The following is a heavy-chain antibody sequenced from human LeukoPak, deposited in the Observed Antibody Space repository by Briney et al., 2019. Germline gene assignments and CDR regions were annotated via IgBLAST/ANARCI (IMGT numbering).Heavy chain of an antibody. D-gene: IGHD3-10*01. J-gene: IGHJ5*02. CDR2: ISAYNGNT. CDR3: ARVPTILWFGERGVFDP. Sequence: ASVKVSCKASGYTFTSYGISWVRQAPGQGLEWMGWISAYNGNTNYAQKLQGRVTMTTDTSTSTAYMELRSLRSDDTAVYYCARVPTILWFGERGVFDPWGQGTLVTVSS. CDR1: GYTFTSYG. V-gene: IGHV1-18*01.